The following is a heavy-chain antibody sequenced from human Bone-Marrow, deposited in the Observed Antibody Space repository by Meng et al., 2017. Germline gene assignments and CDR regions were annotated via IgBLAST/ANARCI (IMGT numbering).Heavy chain of an antibody. CDR2: ISGSGGST. V-gene: IGHV3-23*01. J-gene: IGHJ3*02. D-gene: IGHD6-13*01. CDR3: AKDPGYSSSWNAFDI. Sequence: GGSLRLSCAASGFTFSSYAMFWVRQAPGKGLEWVSGISGSGGSTYYADSVKGRFTISRDNSKNTLYLQMNSLRAEDTAVYYCAKDPGYSSSWNAFDIWGQGTMVTVSS. CDR1: GFTFSSYA.